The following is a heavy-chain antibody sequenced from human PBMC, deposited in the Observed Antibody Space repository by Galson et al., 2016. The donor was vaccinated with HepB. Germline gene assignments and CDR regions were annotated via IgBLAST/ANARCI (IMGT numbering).Heavy chain of an antibody. Sequence: ETLSLTCTVSRGSMSHYFWSWIRQPPGKGLEWIGSIFSTGSASYNPSLKSRVTISLDTSKNQFSVRLTPVTAADTAVYYCGRPGGPFDLYYYAMDVGGQGTTVSVAS. CDR1: RGSMSHYF. V-gene: IGHV4-59*08. J-gene: IGHJ6*02. CDR3: GRPGGPFDLYYYAMDV. D-gene: IGHD3-9*01. CDR2: IFSTGSA.